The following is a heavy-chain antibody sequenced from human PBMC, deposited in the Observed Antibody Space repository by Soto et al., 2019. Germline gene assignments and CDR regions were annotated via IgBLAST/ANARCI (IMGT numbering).Heavy chain of an antibody. CDR3: ARWLGGNYYYGMDV. V-gene: IGHV1-2*04. J-gene: IGHJ6*02. Sequence: QVQLVQSGAEVKKPGASVKVSCKASGYTFTGYYMHWVRQAPGQGLEWMGWINPNSGGTNYAQKFQGWVTMTRDTSISTAYMELSRLRSDDTTVYYCARWLGGNYYYGMDVWGQGTTVTVSS. CDR1: GYTFTGYY. D-gene: IGHD3-10*01. CDR2: INPNSGGT.